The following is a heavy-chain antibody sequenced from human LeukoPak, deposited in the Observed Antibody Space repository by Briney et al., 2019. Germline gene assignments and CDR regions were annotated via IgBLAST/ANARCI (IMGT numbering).Heavy chain of an antibody. Sequence: PSETLSLTCTVSGGSISSSSYYWGWIRQPPGKGLEWIGSIYYSGSTYYNPSLKSRVTISVDTSENQFSLKLSSVTAADTAVYYCARLSTYYDFWSGYYHYYYYYGMDVWGQGTTVTVSS. J-gene: IGHJ6*02. V-gene: IGHV4-39*01. D-gene: IGHD3-3*01. CDR1: GGSISSSSYY. CDR3: ARLSTYYDFWSGYYHYYYYYGMDV. CDR2: IYYSGST.